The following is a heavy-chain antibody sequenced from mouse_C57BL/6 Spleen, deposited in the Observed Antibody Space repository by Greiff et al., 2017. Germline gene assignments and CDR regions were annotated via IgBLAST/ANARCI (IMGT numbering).Heavy chain of an antibody. CDR3: ARGGDSSGYELYY. V-gene: IGHV1-80*01. Sequence: QVQLQQSGAELVKPGASVKISCKASGYAFSSYWMNWVKQRPGKGLEWIGQIYPGDGDTNYNGKFKGKATLTADKSSSTAYMQLSSLTSEDSAVYFCARGGDSSGYELYYWGQGTTLTVSS. J-gene: IGHJ2*01. CDR2: IYPGDGDT. CDR1: GYAFSSYW. D-gene: IGHD3-2*02.